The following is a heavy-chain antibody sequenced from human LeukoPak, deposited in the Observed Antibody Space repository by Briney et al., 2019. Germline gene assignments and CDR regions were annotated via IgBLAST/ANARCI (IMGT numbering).Heavy chain of an antibody. Sequence: GGSLRLSCAASGFTFSSYWMHWVRQAPGRGLVWVSRINSDGSSTSYADSVKGRFTISRDNAKNTLYLQMNSLRAEDTAVYYCARASPYCSSTSCATVYWGQGTLVTVSS. CDR3: ARASPYCSSTSCATVY. CDR1: GFTFSSYW. J-gene: IGHJ4*02. CDR2: INSDGSST. V-gene: IGHV3-74*01. D-gene: IGHD2-2*01.